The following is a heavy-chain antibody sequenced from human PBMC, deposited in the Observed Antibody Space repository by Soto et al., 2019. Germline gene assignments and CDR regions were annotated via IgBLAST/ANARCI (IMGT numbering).Heavy chain of an antibody. CDR2: ISSHSSTI. D-gene: IGHD3-9*01. Sequence: QAPGKGLEWVSYISSHSSTIYYADSVKGRFTISRDNVKKSLYLQMNSLRDEDTAVFYWAWMADWLGGMYVCCQGTAVTVSS. J-gene: IGHJ6*02. CDR3: AWMADWLGGMYV. V-gene: IGHV3-48*02.